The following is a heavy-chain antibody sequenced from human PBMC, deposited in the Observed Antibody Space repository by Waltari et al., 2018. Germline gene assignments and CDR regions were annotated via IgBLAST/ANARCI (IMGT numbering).Heavy chain of an antibody. CDR1: GYTFTSYD. D-gene: IGHD5-12*01. J-gene: IGHJ6*02. CDR3: ARTPGVATIASYYYYGMDV. CDR2: MNPNRGNT. V-gene: IGHV1-8*01. Sequence: QVQLVQSGAEVKKPGASVKVSCKASGYTFTSYDINWVRQATGQGLEWMGWMNPNRGNTGYAQKFQGRVTMTRNTSISTAYMELSSLRSEDTAVYYCARTPGVATIASYYYYGMDVWGQGTTVTVSS.